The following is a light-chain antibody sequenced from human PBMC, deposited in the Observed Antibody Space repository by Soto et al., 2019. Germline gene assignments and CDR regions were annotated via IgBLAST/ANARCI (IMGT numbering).Light chain of an antibody. J-gene: IGKJ4*01. CDR2: AAS. CDR3: QQLNNYPLT. Sequence: GDRVTITCRASQGISSSLAWYQQKPAKAPDLLISAASTLQSGVPSRFSGYGSGTEFTLTISSLQPEDFATYYCQQLNNYPLTFGGGTKVEIK. V-gene: IGKV1-9*01. CDR1: QGISSS.